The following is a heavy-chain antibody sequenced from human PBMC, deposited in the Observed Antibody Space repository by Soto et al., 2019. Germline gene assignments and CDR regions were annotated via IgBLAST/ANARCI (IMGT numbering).Heavy chain of an antibody. CDR3: AKGFCSSAKCYTYSYMDV. Sequence: EVQLVESGGGLVQPGRSLRLSCAASGFSFDEYAMHWVRQVPGKGLEWVSGVSWNSGTMGYGDSVKGRFTISRDNDKNSLYLQMNSLGAEDTAMYYCAKGFCSSAKCYTYSYMDVWGKGTTVTVSS. CDR2: VSWNSGTM. CDR1: GFSFDEYA. D-gene: IGHD2-2*02. V-gene: IGHV3-9*01. J-gene: IGHJ6*03.